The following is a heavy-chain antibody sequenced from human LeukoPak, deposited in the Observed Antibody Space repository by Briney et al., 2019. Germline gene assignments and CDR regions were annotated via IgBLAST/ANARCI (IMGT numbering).Heavy chain of an antibody. V-gene: IGHV2-5*02. Sequence: SGPTLFKPTQPLTLTFTFSGFSLTTSAVGVGWIRQPPVQALEWLALIYSDDDKRYNPSLKSRLSIREDTSKNQVVLTMTNMDPVDTATYFCAHRGKYLPWFDPWGQGTLVIVSS. J-gene: IGHJ5*02. CDR2: IYSDDDK. CDR3: AHRGKYLPWFDP. D-gene: IGHD2/OR15-2a*01. CDR1: GFSLTTSAVG.